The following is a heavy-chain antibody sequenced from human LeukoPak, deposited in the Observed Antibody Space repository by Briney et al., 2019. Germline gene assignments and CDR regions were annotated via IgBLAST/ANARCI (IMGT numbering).Heavy chain of an antibody. CDR1: GFTFSSYS. V-gene: IGHV3-21*01. J-gene: IGHJ3*02. D-gene: IGHD3-10*01. CDR3: ARAGGWFGDYAFDI. Sequence: GGSLRLSCAASGFTFSSYSMNWVRLARGKGLEWVSSISSSSSYIYYADSVKGRFTISRDNAKNSLYLQMNSLRAEDTAVYYCARAGGWFGDYAFDIWGQGTMVTVSS. CDR2: ISSSSSYI.